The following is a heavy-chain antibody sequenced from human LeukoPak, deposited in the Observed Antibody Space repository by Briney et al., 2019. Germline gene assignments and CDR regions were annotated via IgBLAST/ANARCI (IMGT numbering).Heavy chain of an antibody. J-gene: IGHJ5*02. CDR2: VYHSGNT. Sequence: SETLSLTCTVSGYSISSGYYWGWIRQPPGKGLEWIGSVYHSGNTYYNPSLKSRVTISIDTSKNQFSLKLSSVTAADTAVFYCARIRYQLLYSTNWFDPWGQGTLVTVSS. D-gene: IGHD2-2*02. CDR3: ARIRYQLLYSTNWFDP. V-gene: IGHV4-38-2*02. CDR1: GYSISSGYY.